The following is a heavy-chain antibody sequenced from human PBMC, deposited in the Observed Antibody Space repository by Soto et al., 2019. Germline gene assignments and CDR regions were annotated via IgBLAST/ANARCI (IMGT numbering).Heavy chain of an antibody. Sequence: QVQLVQSGAEVKKPGSSVKVSCKASGGTFSSYPISWVRQAPGQGLEWMGVIIPIFGSVTSAQKFQGRVTITADESTSTAYMELSSLRSEDTAVYDCARPRTTGTTKGYDYWGQGTLVTVSS. CDR2: IIPIFGSV. CDR1: GGTFSSYP. J-gene: IGHJ4*02. V-gene: IGHV1-69*01. D-gene: IGHD1-1*01. CDR3: ARPRTTGTTKGYDY.